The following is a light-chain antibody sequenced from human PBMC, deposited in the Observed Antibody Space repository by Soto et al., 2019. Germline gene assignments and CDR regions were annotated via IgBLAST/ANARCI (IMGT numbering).Light chain of an antibody. CDR3: SSYTRSSTPYV. V-gene: IGLV2-14*01. CDR2: EVS. CDR1: SSDVGGYNY. J-gene: IGLJ1*01. Sequence: QSVLTQPASVSGSPGQSITISCTGTSSDVGGYNYVSWYQQHPGKAPKLMIYEVSNRPSRVSNRFSGSKSGNTASLTISGLQAEDEADYYCSSYTRSSTPYVYGTGTKVTV.